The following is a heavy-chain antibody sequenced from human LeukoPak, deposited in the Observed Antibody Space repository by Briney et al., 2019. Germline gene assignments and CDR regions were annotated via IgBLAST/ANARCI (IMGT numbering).Heavy chain of an antibody. CDR3: ARQRRGYSYGPREGAFDI. V-gene: IGHV4-4*07. J-gene: IGHJ3*02. CDR2: ICTSGST. D-gene: IGHD5-18*01. Sequence: PSETLSLTCTVSGGSISSYYWSWIRQPAGKGLEWIGRICTSGSTNYNPSLKSRVTMSVDTSKNQFSLKLSSVTAADTAVYYCARQRRGYSYGPREGAFDIWGQGTMVTVSS. CDR1: GGSISSYY.